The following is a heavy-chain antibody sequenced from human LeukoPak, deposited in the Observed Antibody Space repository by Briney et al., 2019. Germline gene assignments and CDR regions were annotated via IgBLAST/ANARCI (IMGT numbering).Heavy chain of an antibody. D-gene: IGHD3-3*01. V-gene: IGHV3-30-3*01. CDR2: ISYDGSNK. CDR1: GFTFSSYA. J-gene: IGHJ4*02. CDR3: ARSHATPFGVADY. Sequence: GGSLRLSCAASGFTFSSYAMHWVRQAPGKGLEWVAVISYDGSNKYYADSVKGRFTISRDNSKNTLYLQMNSLRAEDTAVYYCARSHATPFGVADYWGQGTLVTVSS.